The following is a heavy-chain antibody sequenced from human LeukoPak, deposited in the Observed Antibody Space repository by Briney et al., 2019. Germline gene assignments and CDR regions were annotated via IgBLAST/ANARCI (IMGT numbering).Heavy chain of an antibody. CDR1: GLTFTNYA. J-gene: IGHJ6*02. CDR2: ISLSSTYI. V-gene: IGHV3-21*01. Sequence: PGGSLRLSCAASGLTFTNYAFNWVRQAPGKGLEWVSSISLSSTYIYYADSVRGRFTISRDNAKNSLYLQMNSLRAEDTAVYYCARDHEEGNYGMDVWGQGTTVTVSS. D-gene: IGHD3-10*01. CDR3: ARDHEEGNYGMDV.